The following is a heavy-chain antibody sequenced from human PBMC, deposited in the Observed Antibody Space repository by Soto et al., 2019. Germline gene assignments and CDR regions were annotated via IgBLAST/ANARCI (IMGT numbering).Heavy chain of an antibody. Sequence: PSETLSLTCRVGGSSITNSFYGGGIRQSPEKGLEWIGSISHPGRPSYHPSLRSRVSISVDTSKDQFSLTLTSVTAADTAVYYCARDPANLALAVAYFDSWGQGTLVT. D-gene: IGHD2-15*01. V-gene: IGHV4-38-2*02. CDR2: ISHPGRP. J-gene: IGHJ4*02. CDR3: ARDPANLALAVAYFDS. CDR1: GSSITNSFY.